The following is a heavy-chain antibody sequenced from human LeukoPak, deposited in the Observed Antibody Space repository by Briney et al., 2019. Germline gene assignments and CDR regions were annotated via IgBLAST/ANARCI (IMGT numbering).Heavy chain of an antibody. D-gene: IGHD2-15*01. Sequence: GGSLRLSCAASGFTFSSYAMHWVRQAPGKGLEWVAVISYDGSNKYYADSVKGRFTISRDNSKNTLYLQMNSLRAEDTAAYYCAREDSLYYYYGMDVWGQGTTVTVSS. V-gene: IGHV3-30-3*01. CDR1: GFTFSSYA. CDR2: ISYDGSNK. CDR3: AREDSLYYYYGMDV. J-gene: IGHJ6*02.